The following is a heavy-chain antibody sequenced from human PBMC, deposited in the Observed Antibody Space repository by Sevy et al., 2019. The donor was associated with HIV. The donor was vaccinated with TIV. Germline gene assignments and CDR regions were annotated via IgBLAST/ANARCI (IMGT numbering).Heavy chain of an antibody. J-gene: IGHJ5*02. CDR1: DGSFSGYY. V-gene: IGHV4-34*01. CDR2: INESGIT. CDR3: ARDHSRSYYDSWFDP. D-gene: IGHD1-26*01. Sequence: SETLSLTCAVHDGSFSGYYWNWIRQLPGKGLEWIGEINESGITYYNPSLKSRVTISVDTSKKQFSLKLNSVTAADTAVYYCARDHSRSYYDSWFDPWGQGTLVTVSS.